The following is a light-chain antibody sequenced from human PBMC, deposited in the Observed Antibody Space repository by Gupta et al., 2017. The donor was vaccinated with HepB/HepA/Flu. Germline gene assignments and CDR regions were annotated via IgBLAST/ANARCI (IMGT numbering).Light chain of an antibody. CDR1: SSDVGNYNF. V-gene: IGLV2-23*02. Sequence: QSALTQPASVSGSPGQSITISCPGTSSDVGNYNFVSWFQQYPGKAPKLMICEVTKRPSGVSSRFSGSKSGNTASLTISGLQAEDEADYYCCSYAGSGTVIFGGGTKLTVL. J-gene: IGLJ2*01. CDR3: CSYAGSGTVI. CDR2: EVT.